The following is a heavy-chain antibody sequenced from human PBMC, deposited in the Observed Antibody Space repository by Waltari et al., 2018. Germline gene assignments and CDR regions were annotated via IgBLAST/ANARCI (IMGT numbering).Heavy chain of an antibody. Sequence: EVQLVESGGGLVQPGGSLRLSCAASGFTFSSYWMSWVRQAPGKGLEWLANIKQDGSEKYYVDYVKGRFTISRDNAKNSLYLQMNSLRAEDTAVYYCATSSSWFLGRFDYWGQGTLVTVSS. CDR2: IKQDGSEK. CDR1: GFTFSSYW. J-gene: IGHJ4*02. V-gene: IGHV3-7*01. D-gene: IGHD6-13*01. CDR3: ATSSSWFLGRFDY.